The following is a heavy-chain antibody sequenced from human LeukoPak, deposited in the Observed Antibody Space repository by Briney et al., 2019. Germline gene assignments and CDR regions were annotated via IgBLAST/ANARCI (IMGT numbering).Heavy chain of an antibody. Sequence: GGTLRLSCAASGFTFSSYGMSWVRQAPGKGLEWVSAISGSGGSTYYADSVKGRFTISRDNSKNSLYLQMNSLRAEDTAVYYCATDGGPAYSSSWYLYWGQGSLVTVSS. D-gene: IGHD6-13*01. CDR1: GFTFSSYG. CDR2: ISGSGGST. CDR3: ATDGGPAYSSSWYLY. V-gene: IGHV3-23*01. J-gene: IGHJ4*02.